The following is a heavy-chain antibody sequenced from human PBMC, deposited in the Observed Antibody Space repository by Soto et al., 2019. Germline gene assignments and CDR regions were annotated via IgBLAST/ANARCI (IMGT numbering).Heavy chain of an antibody. D-gene: IGHD4-4*01. J-gene: IGHJ6*03. CDR1: GFSLSNARMG. Sequence: SGPTLVNPTETLTLTCTVSGFSLSNARMGVSWIRQPPGKALEWLAHIFSNDEKSYSTSLKSRLTISKDTSKSQVVLTMTNMDPVDTATYYCARGPRSVTHYYYYYMDVWGKGTTVTV. CDR2: IFSNDEK. V-gene: IGHV2-26*01. CDR3: ARGPRSVTHYYYYYMDV.